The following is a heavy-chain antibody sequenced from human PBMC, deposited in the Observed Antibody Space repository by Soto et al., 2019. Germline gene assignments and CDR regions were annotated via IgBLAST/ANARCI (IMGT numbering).Heavy chain of an antibody. CDR3: ARDMVRGMDV. V-gene: IGHV3-66*01. CDR1: GFTVSSNY. J-gene: IGHJ6*02. D-gene: IGHD3-10*01. Sequence: EVQLVESGGGLVQPGGSLRLSCAASGFTVSSNYMSWVRQAPGKGPEWVSVIFSGGSTYYADSVKGRFTISRDNSKNTLYLQMNSLRAEDTAVYFCARDMVRGMDVWGQGTTVTVSS. CDR2: IFSGGST.